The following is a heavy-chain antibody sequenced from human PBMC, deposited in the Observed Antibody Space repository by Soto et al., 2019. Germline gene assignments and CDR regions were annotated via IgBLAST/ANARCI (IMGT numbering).Heavy chain of an antibody. CDR1: GFTFSSYG. CDR2: IWHDGSNK. V-gene: IGHV3-33*01. D-gene: IGHD4-17*01. Sequence: QAQLVESGGGVVQPGRSLRLSCAASGFTFSSYGMHWVRQAPGKGLEWVAVIWHDGSNKYYADSGKGRFTISRDNYKNTLYMQMNSLGAEDKAVYYCAGEGSYGETSYYYYYGMDVWGQGTTVTVSS. J-gene: IGHJ6*02. CDR3: AGEGSYGETSYYYYYGMDV.